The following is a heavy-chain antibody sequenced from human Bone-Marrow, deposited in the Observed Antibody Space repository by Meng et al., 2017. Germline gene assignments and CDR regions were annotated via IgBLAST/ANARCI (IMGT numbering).Heavy chain of an antibody. Sequence: QLLGSGGGGVQPGRSLRLSCAAPGLTFSSYAMHWVRQAPGKGLEWVAVISYDGSNKYYADSVKGRFTISRDNSKNTLYLQMNSLRAEDTAVYYCARDRAAAGIYDYWGQGTLVTVSS. CDR2: ISYDGSNK. D-gene: IGHD6-13*01. V-gene: IGHV3-30*01. CDR1: GLTFSSYA. J-gene: IGHJ4*02. CDR3: ARDRAAAGIYDY.